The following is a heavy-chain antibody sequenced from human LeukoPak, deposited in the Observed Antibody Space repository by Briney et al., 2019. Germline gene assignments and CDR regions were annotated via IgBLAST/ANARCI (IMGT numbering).Heavy chain of an antibody. D-gene: IGHD3-10*01. V-gene: IGHV3-74*01. CDR1: GFTFSTYW. CDR3: ARIGGSGSYSGHYFDH. Sequence: GGSLRLSCAAPGFTFSTYWMHWVRRAPGKGLVWVSRISTDGSVTSYEDSVKGRFTISRDNAKNTMYLQMNSLRAEDTAVYYCARIGGSGSYSGHYFDHWGQGTLVTVSS. CDR2: ISTDGSVT. J-gene: IGHJ4*02.